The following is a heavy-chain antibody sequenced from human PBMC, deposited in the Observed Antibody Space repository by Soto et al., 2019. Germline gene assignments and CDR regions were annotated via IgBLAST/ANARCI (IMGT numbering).Heavy chain of an antibody. CDR2: IYSGGST. D-gene: IGHD1-1*01. J-gene: IGHJ4*02. V-gene: IGHV3-53*01. CDR1: GFTVSSNY. Sequence: PGGSLRLSCAASGFTVSSNYMSWVRQAPGKGLEWVSVIYSGGSTYYADSVKGRFTISRDNSKNTLYLQVNSLRAEDTAVYYCARGSERAYFDYWGQGTLVTVSS. CDR3: ARGSERAYFDY.